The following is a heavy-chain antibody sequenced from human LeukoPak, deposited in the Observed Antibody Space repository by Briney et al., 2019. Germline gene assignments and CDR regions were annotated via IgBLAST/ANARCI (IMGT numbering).Heavy chain of an antibody. CDR1: GFTFSDYY. J-gene: IGHJ3*01. D-gene: IGHD2-2*01. CDR3: ASHDGYCSSTSCRPS. CDR2: ISSSSSYT. Sequence: GGSLRLSCAASGFTFSDYYMSWIRQAPGKGLEWVSYISSSSSYTNYADSVKGQFTISRDNAKNSLYLQMNSLRAEDTAVYYCASHDGYCSSTSCRPSWGQGTMVTVSS. V-gene: IGHV3-11*06.